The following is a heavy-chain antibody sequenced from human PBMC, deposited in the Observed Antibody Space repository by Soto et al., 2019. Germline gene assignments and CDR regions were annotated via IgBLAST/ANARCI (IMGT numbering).Heavy chain of an antibody. J-gene: IGHJ4*02. CDR3: ASGTAFDH. V-gene: IGHV3-30*03. D-gene: IGHD2-21*02. Sequence: QVQLVESGGDVVQPGSSLRLSCAASGFTFSNFGMHWVRQAPGKGLEWVAYISYDAANKYYADSVRGRFTISRDNSENTHHLQMDSLSGADSALYFCASGTAFDHWGQGTPVSVSS. CDR1: GFTFSNFG. CDR2: ISYDAANK.